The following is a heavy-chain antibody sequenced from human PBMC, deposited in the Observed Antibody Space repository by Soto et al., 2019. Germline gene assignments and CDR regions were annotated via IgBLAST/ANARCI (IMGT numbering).Heavy chain of an antibody. J-gene: IGHJ4*02. CDR1: FASFSSNSYH. V-gene: IGHV4-39*01. D-gene: IGHD2-15*01. CDR3: ARLVVVAPVANV. Sequence: SETLSLTCSVSFASFSSNSYHWGWIRQPPGKGLEWIGSISYTGTTYYSTSLKSRVTISADTSKKQFSLKLDSATAADTAVYYCARLVVVAPVANVWGQGTLVTVSS. CDR2: ISYTGTT.